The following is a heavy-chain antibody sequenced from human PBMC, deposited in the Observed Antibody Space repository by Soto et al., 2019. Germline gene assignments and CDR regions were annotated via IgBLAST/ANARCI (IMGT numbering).Heavy chain of an antibody. D-gene: IGHD4-17*01. V-gene: IGHV3-23*01. Sequence: PGGSLRLSCAASGFTFSSYAMCWVRQAPGKGLEWVSVISGSSSSPYYADSVKGRFTISRDNSKNMLYLQMNSLRAEDTAAYYCAKDLYGDYDYWGQGTLVTVSS. CDR2: ISGSSSSP. CDR1: GFTFSSYA. CDR3: AKDLYGDYDY. J-gene: IGHJ4*02.